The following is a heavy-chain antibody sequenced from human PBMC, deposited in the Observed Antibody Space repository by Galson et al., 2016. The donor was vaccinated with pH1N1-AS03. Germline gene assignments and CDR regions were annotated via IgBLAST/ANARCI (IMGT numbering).Heavy chain of an antibody. CDR3: ARAHYNADYVPDF. CDR2: ISAYSGDT. Sequence: SVKVSCKDSGYSFPTYSFNWVRQAPGQGLEWLGWISAYSGDTHYARKFQGRVTLTTDTSTSTAYMELRSLTSDDTAVYYCARAHYNADYVPDFWGQGTMVTVSS. CDR1: GYSFPTYS. J-gene: IGHJ3*01. D-gene: IGHD4-17*01. V-gene: IGHV1-18*04.